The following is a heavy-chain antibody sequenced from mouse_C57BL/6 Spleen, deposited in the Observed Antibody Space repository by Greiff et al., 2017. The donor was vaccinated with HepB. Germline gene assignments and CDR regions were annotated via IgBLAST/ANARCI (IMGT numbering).Heavy chain of an antibody. CDR3: ATPHYYGSLWYFDV. V-gene: IGHV1-64*01. D-gene: IGHD1-1*01. J-gene: IGHJ1*03. CDR2: IHPNSGST. Sequence: VQLQQSGAELVKPGASVKLSCKASGYTFTSYWMHWVKQRPGQGLEWIGMIHPNSGSTNYNEKFKSKATLTVDKSSSTAYMQLSSLTSEDSAVYYCATPHYYGSLWYFDVWGTGTTVTVSS. CDR1: GYTFTSYW.